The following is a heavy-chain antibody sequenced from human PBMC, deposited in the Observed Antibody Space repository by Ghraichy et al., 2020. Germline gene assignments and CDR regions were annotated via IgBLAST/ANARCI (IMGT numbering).Heavy chain of an antibody. CDR3: ARGWFRCDY. V-gene: IGHV3-30-3*01. CDR2: ISYDGSNE. Sequence: GESLNISCAASGFTFSSYAMHWARQAPGKGLEWVAVISYDGSNEYYTDSVKGRFTISRANFKDTLDLQMSSLKTEDTDGYYCARGWFRCDYGGQGTLVTVSS. CDR1: GFTFSSYA. J-gene: IGHJ4*02. D-gene: IGHD2-15*01.